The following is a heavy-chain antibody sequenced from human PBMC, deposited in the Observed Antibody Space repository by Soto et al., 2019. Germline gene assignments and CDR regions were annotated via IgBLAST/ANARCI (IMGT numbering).Heavy chain of an antibody. J-gene: IGHJ4*02. V-gene: IGHV4-34*01. CDR2: INHSGST. CDR1: GGSFSGYY. Sequence: SETLSLTCAVYGGSFSGYYWSWIRQPPGKGLEWIGEINHSGSTNYNPSLKSRVTISVDTSKNQFSLKLSSVTAADTAVYYCARDHKGIAAAGGFDYWGQGTLVTVSS. CDR3: ARDHKGIAAAGGFDY. D-gene: IGHD6-13*01.